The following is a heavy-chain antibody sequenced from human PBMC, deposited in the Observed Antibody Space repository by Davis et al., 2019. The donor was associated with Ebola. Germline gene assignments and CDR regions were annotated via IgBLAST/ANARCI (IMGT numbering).Heavy chain of an antibody. CDR1: GYTFTSYA. V-gene: IGHV7-4-1*02. Sequence: ASVKVSCKTSGYTFTSYAMNWVRQAPGQGLEWMGWINTKTGNPTYAQGFTGRFVFSLDTSVSTAYLQISSLKAEDTAVYYCARDRDSSGYSSSIDYWGQGTLVTVSS. J-gene: IGHJ4*02. D-gene: IGHD3-22*01. CDR2: INTKTGNP. CDR3: ARDRDSSGYSSSIDY.